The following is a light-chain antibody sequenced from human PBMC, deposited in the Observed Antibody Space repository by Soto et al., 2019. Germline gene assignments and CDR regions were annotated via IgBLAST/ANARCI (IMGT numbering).Light chain of an antibody. J-gene: IGLJ1*01. CDR1: SSDVGGYNY. CDR3: CSYAGSPRYV. CDR2: DVS. V-gene: IGLV2-11*01. Sequence: QSVLTQPRSVSGSPGQSVTISCTGTSSDVGGYNYVSWYQQHPGKAPKVLIYDVSERPSGVPDRFSGSKSGNTPSLTISGLQAEDEADYYCCSYAGSPRYVLGTGTKVTVL.